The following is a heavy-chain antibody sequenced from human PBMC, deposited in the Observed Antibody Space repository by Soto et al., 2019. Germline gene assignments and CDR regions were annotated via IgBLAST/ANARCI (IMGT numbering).Heavy chain of an antibody. D-gene: IGHD1-1*01. J-gene: IGHJ6*02. CDR2: IDPSDSYT. CDR1: VYTFTSYW. V-gene: IGHV5-10-1*01. CDR3: TRHPIAAGIYGLDV. Sequence: GESLKISCQGSVYTFTSYWITWVRQMPGKGLEWMGRIDPSDSYTHYSPSFQGHVTISVDKSISTAYLQWSSLKASDIAMYYCTRHPIAAGIYGLDVWGQGTTVTVSS.